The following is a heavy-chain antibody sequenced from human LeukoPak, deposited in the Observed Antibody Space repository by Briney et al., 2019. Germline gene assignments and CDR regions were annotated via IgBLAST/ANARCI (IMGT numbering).Heavy chain of an antibody. CDR3: AKDISSGWYVGPNDY. CDR1: GFTFSSYA. V-gene: IGHV3-23*01. Sequence: GGSLRLSCAASGFTFSSYAMSWVRQAPGKGLEWVSAISGSGGSTYYADSVKGRFTISRDNSKNTLYLQMNSLRAEDTAVYYCAKDISSGWYVGPNDYWGQGTLVTVSS. CDR2: ISGSGGST. D-gene: IGHD6-19*01. J-gene: IGHJ4*02.